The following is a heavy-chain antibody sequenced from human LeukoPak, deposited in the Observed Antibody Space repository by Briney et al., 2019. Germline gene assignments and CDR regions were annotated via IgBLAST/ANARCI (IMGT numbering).Heavy chain of an antibody. CDR2: IKQDGSVK. D-gene: IGHD6-13*01. CDR1: GFTFTSYW. V-gene: IGHV3-7*05. Sequence: GGSLRLSCAASGFTFTSYWMSWVRQAPGKGLEWVANIKQDGSVKYYVDSVKGRFTISRDNAKNSLYLQINSLRAEDTAVYYCARIGYSSSSFDYWGQGTLVTVSS. J-gene: IGHJ4*02. CDR3: ARIGYSSSSFDY.